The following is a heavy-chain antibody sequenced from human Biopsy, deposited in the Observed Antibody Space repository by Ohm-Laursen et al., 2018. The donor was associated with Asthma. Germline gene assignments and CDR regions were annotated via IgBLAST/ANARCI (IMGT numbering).Heavy chain of an antibody. CDR3: VKDTVEDRGGYYTFDV. V-gene: IGHV3-11*01. CDR2: ISSSGATI. CDR1: GFTFGDYW. D-gene: IGHD3-22*01. Sequence: SLRLSCAASGFTFGDYWMSWIRQAPGKGLEWVSYISSSGATIYYADSVRGRFTISRDNAKNSLYLQMNSLRAEDTAVYYCVKDTVEDRGGYYTFDVWGQGTKVTVSS. J-gene: IGHJ3*01.